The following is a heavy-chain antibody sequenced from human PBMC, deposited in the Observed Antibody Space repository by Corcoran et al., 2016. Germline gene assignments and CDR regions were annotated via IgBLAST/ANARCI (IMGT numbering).Heavy chain of an antibody. CDR3: AGASGGDGYKEGDY. V-gene: IGHV1-18*01. CDR2: ISAYKGNT. CDR1: GYTFTSYG. J-gene: IGHJ4*02. D-gene: IGHD5-18*01. Sequence: QVQLVQSGAEVKKPGASVKVSCKASGYTFTSYGSSWVRQAPGQGLEWMGWISAYKGNTNYAQKLQGRVTMTTDTSTSTAYMELRILRADDTAVYYCAGASGGDGYKEGDYWGQGTLVTVSS.